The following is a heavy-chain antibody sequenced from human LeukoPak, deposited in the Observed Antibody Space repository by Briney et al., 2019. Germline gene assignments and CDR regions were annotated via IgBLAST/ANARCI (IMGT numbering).Heavy chain of an antibody. V-gene: IGHV4-39*07. CDR1: GGSISSSSYY. J-gene: IGHJ3*02. CDR2: IYYSGST. CDR3: ARVRRIAARLDPNDAFDI. D-gene: IGHD6-6*01. Sequence: SETLSLTCTVSGGSISSSSYYWGWIRQPPGKGLEWIGSIYYSGSTYYNPSLKSRVTISVDTSKNQFSLKLSSVTAANTAVYYCARVRRIAARLDPNDAFDIWGQGTMVTVSS.